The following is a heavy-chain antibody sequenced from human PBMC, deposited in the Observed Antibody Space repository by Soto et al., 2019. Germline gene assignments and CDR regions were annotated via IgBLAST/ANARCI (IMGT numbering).Heavy chain of an antibody. CDR1: GGSISSGGYS. V-gene: IGHV4-30-2*01. Sequence: PSETLSLTCAVSGGSISSGGYSWSWIRQPPGKGLEWIGYIYHSGSTYYNPSLKSRVTISVDRSKNQFSLKLSSVTAADTAVYYCARVSDFRSGIYGMDVWGQGTTVTVSS. CDR3: ARVSDFRSGIYGMDV. J-gene: IGHJ6*02. CDR2: IYHSGST. D-gene: IGHD3-3*01.